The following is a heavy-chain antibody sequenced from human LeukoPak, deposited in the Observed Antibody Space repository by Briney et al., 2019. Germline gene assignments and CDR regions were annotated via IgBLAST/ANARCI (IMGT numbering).Heavy chain of an antibody. D-gene: IGHD6-19*01. CDR2: MNPNSGNT. CDR3: ARGQYSSLGVDY. J-gene: IGHJ4*02. V-gene: IGHV1-8*01. Sequence: GASVKVSCKASGYTFTSYDINWVRQATGQGLEWMGWMNPNSGNTGYAQKFQGRVTMTRNTSISTAYMELSSLRPEDTAVYYCARGQYSSLGVDYWGQGTLVTVSS. CDR1: GYTFTSYD.